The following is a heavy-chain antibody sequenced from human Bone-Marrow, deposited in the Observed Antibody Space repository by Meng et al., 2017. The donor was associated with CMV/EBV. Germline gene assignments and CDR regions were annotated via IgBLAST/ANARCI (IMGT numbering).Heavy chain of an antibody. CDR2: IIPIFGKA. CDR1: GGTFSSYA. Sequence: QVQTVQLGAEVKMHGSSGKVPCKASGGTFSSYAISWGRQAPGQGLEWMGGIIPIFGKANYAQKFQGRVTITAEESTSTAYMELSSLRSEDTAVYYCASWAGNTFDYWGQGTLVTVSS. D-gene: IGHD2/OR15-2a*01. CDR3: ASWAGNTFDY. V-gene: IGHV1-69*12. J-gene: IGHJ4*02.